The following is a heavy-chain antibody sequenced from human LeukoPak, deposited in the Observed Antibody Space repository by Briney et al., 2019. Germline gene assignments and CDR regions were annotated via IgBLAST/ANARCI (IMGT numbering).Heavy chain of an antibody. V-gene: IGHV1-2*02. Sequence: ASVKVSCKASGYTFTGYYMHWVRQAPGQGLEWMGWINPNSGGTNYAQKLQGRVTMTTDTSTSTAYMELRSLRSDDTAVYYCARASGGSYSDPYDYWGQGTLVTVSS. CDR2: INPNSGGT. J-gene: IGHJ4*02. CDR3: ARASGGSYSDPYDY. CDR1: GYTFTGYY. D-gene: IGHD1-26*01.